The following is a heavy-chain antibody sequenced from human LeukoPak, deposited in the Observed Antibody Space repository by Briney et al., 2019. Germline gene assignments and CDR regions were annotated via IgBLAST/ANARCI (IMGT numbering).Heavy chain of an antibody. D-gene: IGHD6-25*01. CDR2: MNPNNDNA. J-gene: IGHJ3*01. V-gene: IGHV1-8*01. CDR1: GYTFKNYD. CDR3: ARAAAGGDDPFDV. Sequence: GASVKVSCKASGYTFKNYDINWVRQAPGQGLEWMAWMNPNNDNAGSAQKFQGRVTMTRDTSINTAYMELSSLRSDDTGVYYRARAAAGGDDPFDVWGQGSLIIVSS.